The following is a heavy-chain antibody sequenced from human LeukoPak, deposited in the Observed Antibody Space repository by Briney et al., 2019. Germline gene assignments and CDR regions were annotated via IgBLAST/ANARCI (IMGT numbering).Heavy chain of an antibody. V-gene: IGHV3-11*01. J-gene: IGHJ5*02. D-gene: IGHD6-19*01. CDR2: ISSSGSTI. Sequence: GGSLRLSCAASGFTFSDYYMSWLRQAPGKGLEGVSYISSSGSTIYYADSVKGRFTISRDNAKKSLYLQMNSLRAEDTAVYYCARGTYSSGWYSSANNWFDPWGQGTLVTVSS. CDR1: GFTFSDYY. CDR3: ARGTYSSGWYSSANNWFDP.